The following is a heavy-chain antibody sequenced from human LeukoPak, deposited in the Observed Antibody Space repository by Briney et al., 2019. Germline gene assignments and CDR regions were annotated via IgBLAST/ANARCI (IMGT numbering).Heavy chain of an antibody. D-gene: IGHD2-8*02. V-gene: IGHV4-4*07. CDR3: ARAVVLVANNWFDP. Sequence: SETLSLTCTVSGGSISSYYWSWIRQPAGKGLEWIGRIYTSGSTNYNPSLKTRVTMSVDTSKNQFSLQLTSVTAADTAVYYCARAVVLVANNWFDPWGQGTLVTVSS. CDR1: GGSISSYY. CDR2: IYTSGST. J-gene: IGHJ5*02.